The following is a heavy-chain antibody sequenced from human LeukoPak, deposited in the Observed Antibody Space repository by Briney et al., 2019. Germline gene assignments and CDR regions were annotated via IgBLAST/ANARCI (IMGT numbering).Heavy chain of an antibody. CDR2: IYYTGST. J-gene: IGHJ4*02. CDR1: GGSIDSGGYY. Sequence: SQTLSLTCTVSGGSIDSGGYYWSWIRQHPGKGLEWIGYIYYTGSTYYNPSLKSRVSISVDTSKNQFSLRLSSVTAADAAVYYCARDTRSYDTSGYYYFDYWGQGALVTVSS. CDR3: ARDTRSYDTSGYYYFDY. D-gene: IGHD3-22*01. V-gene: IGHV4-31*03.